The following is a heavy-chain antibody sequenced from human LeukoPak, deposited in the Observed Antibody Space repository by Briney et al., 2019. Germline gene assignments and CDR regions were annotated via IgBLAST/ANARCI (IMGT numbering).Heavy chain of an antibody. CDR2: VSYDGSKK. J-gene: IGHJ3*02. D-gene: IGHD3-16*02. CDR3: AKEYYDYVWGSYLGAFDI. CDR1: GFSFSSYG. Sequence: PGGSLRLSCAASGFSFSSYGMHWVRQAPGKGLEWVAAVSYDGSKKYDADSVQGRFTISRDNSKNTLYLQMNSLRAEDTAVYYCAKEYYDYVWGSYLGAFDIWGQGTMVTVSS. V-gene: IGHV3-30*18.